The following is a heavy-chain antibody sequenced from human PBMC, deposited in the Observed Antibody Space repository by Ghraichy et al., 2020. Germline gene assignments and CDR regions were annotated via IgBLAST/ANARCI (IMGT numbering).Heavy chain of an antibody. CDR2: IIPIFGTA. J-gene: IGHJ6*02. V-gene: IGHV1-69*13. D-gene: IGHD6-19*01. CDR3: AYQVGQWLVRAPVGYYYGMDV. CDR1: GGTFSSYA. Sequence: SVKVSCKASGGTFSSYAISWVRQAPGQGLEWMGGIIPIFGTANYAQKFQGRVTITADESTSTAYMELSSLRSEDTAVYYCAYQVGQWLVRAPVGYYYGMDVWGQGTTVTVSS.